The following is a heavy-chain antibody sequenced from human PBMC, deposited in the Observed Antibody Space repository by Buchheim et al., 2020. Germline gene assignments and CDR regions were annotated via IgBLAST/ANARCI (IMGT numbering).Heavy chain of an antibody. J-gene: IGHJ4*02. CDR2: IFYSGNT. Sequence: QVQLQESGPGQVKPSETLSLTCTVSGGSISSDYWSWIRQSPGKGLEWIGCIFYSGNTHYNPSLKSRVTISSDKSKNQFSLKLHSVTAADTAVYYCARGSGNSWHLLHWGQGTL. CDR3: ARGSGNSWHLLH. V-gene: IGHV4-59*01. CDR1: GGSISSDY. D-gene: IGHD6-13*01.